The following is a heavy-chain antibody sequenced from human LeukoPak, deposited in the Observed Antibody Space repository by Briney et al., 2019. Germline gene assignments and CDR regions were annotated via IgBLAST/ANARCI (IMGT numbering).Heavy chain of an antibody. CDR2: IRSKIYGGTT. CDR3: ARSYGSGSYSIDY. D-gene: IGHD3-10*01. V-gene: IGHV3-49*03. CDR1: GFTFGDYA. Sequence: GRSLRLSCIASGFTFGDYAMSWFRRAPGKGLEWVGFIRSKIYGGTTEYAASVKGRFTISRDDSKSIAYLQMNSLRAEDTAVYYCARSYGSGSYSIDYWGQGTLVTVSS. J-gene: IGHJ4*02.